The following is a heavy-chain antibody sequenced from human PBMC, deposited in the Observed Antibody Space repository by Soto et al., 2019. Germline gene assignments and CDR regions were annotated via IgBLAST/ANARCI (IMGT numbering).Heavy chain of an antibody. D-gene: IGHD3-10*01. CDR1: GYTFTSYG. CDR2: ISAYNGNT. J-gene: IGHJ6*03. V-gene: IGHV1-18*01. Sequence: GASVKVSCKASGYTFTSYGISWVRQAPGQGLEWKGWISAYNGNTNYAQKLQGRVTMTTDTSTSTAYMELRSLRSDDTAVYYCARESRGSGDYYYYMDVWGKGTTVTVSS. CDR3: ARESRGSGDYYYYMDV.